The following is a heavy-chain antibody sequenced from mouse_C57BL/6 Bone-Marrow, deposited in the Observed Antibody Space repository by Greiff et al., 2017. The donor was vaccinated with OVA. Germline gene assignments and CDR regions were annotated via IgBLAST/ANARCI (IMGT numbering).Heavy chain of an antibody. Sequence: EVKLMESGGGLVKPGGSLKLSCAASGFTFSSYAMSWVRQTPEKRLEWVATISDGGSYTYYPDNVKGRFTISRDNAKNNLYLQMSHLKSEDTAMYYCARDGGLRPAWFAYWGQGTLGTVSA. V-gene: IGHV5-4*01. CDR3: ARDGGLRPAWFAY. CDR1: GFTFSSYA. CDR2: ISDGGSYT. J-gene: IGHJ3*01. D-gene: IGHD2-4*01.